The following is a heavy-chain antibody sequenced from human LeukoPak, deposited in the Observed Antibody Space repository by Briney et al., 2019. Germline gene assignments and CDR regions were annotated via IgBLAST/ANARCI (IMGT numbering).Heavy chain of an antibody. CDR2: MFYTGTT. CDR1: GDPITSSSYY. V-gene: IGHV4-39*01. D-gene: IGHD3-10*01. Sequence: SETLSLTCTVSGDPITSSSYYWAWIRQPPGKGLEWIGSMFYTGTTYYNPALKSRVTISIDTSKNQFSLKLSSVAAADTAVYYCARKGFGSYFFPTSQYNWFDPWGHGTLVTVSS. CDR3: ARKGFGSYFFPTSQYNWFDP. J-gene: IGHJ5*02.